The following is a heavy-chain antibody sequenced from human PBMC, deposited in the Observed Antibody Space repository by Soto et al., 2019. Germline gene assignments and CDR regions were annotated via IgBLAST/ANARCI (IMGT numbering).Heavy chain of an antibody. CDR3: ARQDIVVVPADNYYYYGMDV. V-gene: IGHV3-48*02. Sequence: GGSLRLSCAASGFTFSSYSMNWVRQAPGKGLEWVSYISSSSSTIYYADSVKGRFTISRDNAKNSLYLQMNSLRDEDTAVYYCARQDIVVVPADNYYYYGMDVWGQGTTVTVSS. D-gene: IGHD2-2*01. J-gene: IGHJ6*02. CDR2: ISSSSSTI. CDR1: GFTFSSYS.